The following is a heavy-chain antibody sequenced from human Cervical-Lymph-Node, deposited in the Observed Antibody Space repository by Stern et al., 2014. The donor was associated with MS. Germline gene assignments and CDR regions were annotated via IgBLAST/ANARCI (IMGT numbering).Heavy chain of an antibody. J-gene: IGHJ4*02. CDR1: GGSISSGSDY. D-gene: IGHD5-18*01. CDR3: ASGYRIFDY. Sequence: DQLVESGPGLVKPSQTLSLTCTVSGGSISSGSDYWSWLRQPVGKGLEWIGRIHPSGSAFSTPSLKSRVTTSADTSMNQFSLELNSATAADTAIYYCASGYRIFDYWGQGILVTVSS. CDR2: IHPSGSA. V-gene: IGHV4-61*02.